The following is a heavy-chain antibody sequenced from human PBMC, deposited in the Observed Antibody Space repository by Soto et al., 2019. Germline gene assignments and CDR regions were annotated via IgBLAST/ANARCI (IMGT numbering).Heavy chain of an antibody. CDR3: ARVGEQLVPYYYYGMDV. V-gene: IGHV3-30*03. J-gene: IGHJ6*02. CDR2: ISYDGSNK. CDR1: GFTFSSYG. Sequence: QVQLVESGGGVVQPGRSLRLSCAASGFTFSSYGMHWVRQAPGKGLEWVAVISYDGSNKYYADSVKGRFTISRDNSKNTLYLQMNSLRAEDTAVYYCARVGEQLVPYYYYGMDVWGQGTTVTVSS. D-gene: IGHD6-6*01.